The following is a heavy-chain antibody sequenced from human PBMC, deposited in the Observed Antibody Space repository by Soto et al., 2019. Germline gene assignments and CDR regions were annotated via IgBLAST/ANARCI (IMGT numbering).Heavy chain of an antibody. V-gene: IGHV3-15*07. CDR3: IHRGYCSGGSCYSPYYYYYGMDV. Sequence: PGGSMRLSCAASGFTFSNAWIHWVRQAPGKGLERVGRIKSKTDGGTTDYAAPVKGRFTISRDDSKNTMYLQMNSMKTEDTAVYYCIHRGYCSGGSCYSPYYYYYGMDVWGQGTTVTVSS. CDR2: IKSKTDGGTT. CDR1: GFTFSNAW. D-gene: IGHD2-15*01. J-gene: IGHJ6*02.